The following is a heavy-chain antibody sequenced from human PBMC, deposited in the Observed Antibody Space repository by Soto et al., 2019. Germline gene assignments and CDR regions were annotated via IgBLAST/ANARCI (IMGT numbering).Heavy chain of an antibody. CDR2: ISAYNGNT. Sequence: VSAIFPGKASGYTFTSYVISWVRQAPGQVLDWIGWISAYNGNTNYAQNLQGRVTMNTDTSKSTAYMELRSLSSDDTAVYYCARGDNIMVYARDRSHQGARYYYGMDFWG. CDR3: ARGDNIMVYARDRSHQGARYYYGMDF. J-gene: IGHJ6*04. V-gene: IGHV1-18*01. D-gene: IGHD2-8*01. CDR1: GYTFTSYV.